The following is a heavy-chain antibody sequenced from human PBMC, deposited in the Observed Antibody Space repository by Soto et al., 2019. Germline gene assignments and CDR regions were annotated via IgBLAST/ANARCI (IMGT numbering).Heavy chain of an antibody. J-gene: IGHJ6*02. CDR3: ARVTPGNNLYYFSGMDV. CDR1: GFTFGTYA. CDR2: ISYEGSNT. D-gene: IGHD1-1*01. Sequence: QVQLVESGGGVVQPGRSLRLSCVASGFTFGTYAIHWVRQAPGKGLQWVALISYEGSNTYYADSVKGRFTVSRDNSKNTLYLQMNSLSPEDTGVYYCARVTPGNNLYYFSGMDVWGQGTSVTVSS. V-gene: IGHV3-30-3*01.